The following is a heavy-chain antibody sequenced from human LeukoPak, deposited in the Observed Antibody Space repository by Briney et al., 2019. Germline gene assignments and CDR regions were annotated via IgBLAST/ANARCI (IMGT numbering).Heavy chain of an antibody. CDR3: ARDLQIGRFLEWLLRPPGY. CDR1: GYTFTSYY. CDR2: INPSGGST. D-gene: IGHD3-3*01. Sequence: ASVKVPCTASGYTFTSYYMHWVRQAPGQGLEWMGIINPSGGSTSYAQKFQGRVTMTRDTSTGTVYMELSSLRSEDTAVYYCARDLQIGRFLEWLLRPPGYWGQGTLVTVSS. V-gene: IGHV1-46*01. J-gene: IGHJ4*02.